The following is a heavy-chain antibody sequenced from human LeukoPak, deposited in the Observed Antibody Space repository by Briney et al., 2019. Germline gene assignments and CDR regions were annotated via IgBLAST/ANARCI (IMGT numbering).Heavy chain of an antibody. V-gene: IGHV4-30-2*01. CDR3: ARGDGGDWGLDY. D-gene: IGHD2-21*01. Sequence: SETLSLTCTVSGGSISSGGYYWSWIRQPPGKGLEWIGYIYHSGSTYYNPSLKSRVTISVDRSKNQFSLKLSSVTAADTAVYYCARGDGGDWGLDYWGQGTLVTVSS. CDR2: IYHSGST. J-gene: IGHJ4*02. CDR1: GGSISSGGYY.